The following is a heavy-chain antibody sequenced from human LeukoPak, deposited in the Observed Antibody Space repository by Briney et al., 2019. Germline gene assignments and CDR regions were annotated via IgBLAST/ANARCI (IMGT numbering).Heavy chain of an antibody. J-gene: IGHJ4*02. CDR3: AKGSLIAASGTLFDF. D-gene: IGHD6-13*01. Sequence: GGSLRLSCAASGFTFDDYSMHWVRQSPGKGLEWLSGLGWNGDIIDYADSVKGRFTISRDNAKNSLYLQMNSLKTEDTALYYCAKGSLIAASGTLFDFWGQGTRVTVSS. CDR1: GFTFDDYS. CDR2: LGWNGDII. V-gene: IGHV3-9*01.